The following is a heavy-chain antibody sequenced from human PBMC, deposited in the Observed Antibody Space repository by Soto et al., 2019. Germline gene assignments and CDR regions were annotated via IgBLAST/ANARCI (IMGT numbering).Heavy chain of an antibody. Sequence: GGSLRLSCAASGFTFSSYGMHWVRQAPGKGLEWVAVISYDGSNKYYADSVKGRFTISRDNSKNTLYLQMNSLRAEDTAVYYCAKDGDAFDIRGQGTMVTVSS. J-gene: IGHJ3*02. CDR3: AKDGDAFDI. D-gene: IGHD3-3*01. V-gene: IGHV3-30*18. CDR2: ISYDGSNK. CDR1: GFTFSSYG.